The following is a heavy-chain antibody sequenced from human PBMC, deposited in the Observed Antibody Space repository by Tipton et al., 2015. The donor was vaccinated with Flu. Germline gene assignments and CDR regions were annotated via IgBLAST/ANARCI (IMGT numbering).Heavy chain of an antibody. CDR3: ASSKVNPISSSWYFDY. J-gene: IGHJ4*02. CDR1: GGTFSSYA. CDR2: IIPILGTA. D-gene: IGHD6-13*01. V-gene: IGHV1-69*18. Sequence: QLVQSGAEVKKPGSSVKVSCKASGGTFSSYAISWVRQAPGQGLEWMGRIIPILGTANYAQKFQGRVTITADESTSTAYMELSSLRSEDTAVYYCASSKVNPISSSWYFDYWGQGTLVTVSS.